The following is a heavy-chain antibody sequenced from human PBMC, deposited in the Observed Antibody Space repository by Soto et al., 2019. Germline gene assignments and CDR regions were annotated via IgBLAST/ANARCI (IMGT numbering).Heavy chain of an antibody. CDR1: GCSISSYY. CDR3: ARACSSNSCYDVFDY. CDR2: IYTSGST. V-gene: IGHV4-4*07. D-gene: IGHD2-2*01. J-gene: IGHJ4*02. Sequence: QVQLQESGPGLLKPSETLSLTCTVSGCSISSYYWSWIRQPAGKGLEWIGRIYTSGSTNYNPSLKSRVTMSVDTSKSQFSLKLSSVTAADTAVYYCARACSSNSCYDVFDYWGQGTLVTVSS.